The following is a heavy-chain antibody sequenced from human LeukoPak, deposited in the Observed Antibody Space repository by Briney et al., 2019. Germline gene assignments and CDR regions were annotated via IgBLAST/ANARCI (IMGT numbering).Heavy chain of an antibody. CDR3: AKMYDYDSSGIDY. J-gene: IGHJ4*02. CDR1: GFTFSNYA. D-gene: IGHD3-22*01. Sequence: GGSLRLSCAASGFTFSNYAMRWVRQAPGKGLEWVSGISGSGDSTYYADSVKGRFTISRDNSKNTLYLQMNSLRAEDTAVYYCAKMYDYDSSGIDYWGQGTLVTVSS. CDR2: ISGSGDST. V-gene: IGHV3-23*01.